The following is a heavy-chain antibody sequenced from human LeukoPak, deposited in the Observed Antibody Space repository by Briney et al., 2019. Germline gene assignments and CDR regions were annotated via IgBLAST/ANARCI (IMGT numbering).Heavy chain of an antibody. CDR2: IFYSGHT. D-gene: IGHD1-26*01. V-gene: IGHV4-59*01. CDR3: ARDRGEGIVGTFDY. CDR1: GVSISSYY. Sequence: SETLSLTCTVSGVSISSYYWSWIRQPPGKGLVWIGYIFYSGHTHYNPSLKSRVTMSVDTSKNQFSLRLSSVTPADTAVYYCARDRGEGIVGTFDYWGQGTLVTVSS. J-gene: IGHJ4*02.